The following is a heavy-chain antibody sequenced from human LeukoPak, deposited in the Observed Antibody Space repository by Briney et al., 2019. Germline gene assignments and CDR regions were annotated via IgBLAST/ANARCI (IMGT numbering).Heavy chain of an antibody. J-gene: IGHJ6*03. CDR1: GFTYSSYG. D-gene: IGHD3-3*01. Sequence: PGGSLRLSCAASGFTYSSYGMHWVRQAPGKGLEWVSYISSSSSTMYYADSVKGRFSISRDNAKKSLYLQMNSLLTEDTAVYYCARGQRAHVEWSNYMDVWGKGTTVTVSS. CDR2: ISSSSSTM. CDR3: ARGQRAHVEWSNYMDV. V-gene: IGHV3-48*01.